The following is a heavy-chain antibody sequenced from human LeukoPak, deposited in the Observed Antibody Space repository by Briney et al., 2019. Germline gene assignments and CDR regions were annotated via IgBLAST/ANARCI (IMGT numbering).Heavy chain of an antibody. CDR2: ISGSGGST. CDR3: AKSRWDTAMASLDY. J-gene: IGHJ4*02. V-gene: IGHV3-23*01. CDR1: GFTFSSYA. Sequence: GGSLRLSCAASGFTFSSYAMSWVRQAPGKGLEWFSAISGSGGSTYYADSVKGRFTISRDNSKNTLYLQMNSLRAEDTAVYYCAKSRWDTAMASLDYWGQGTLVTVSS. D-gene: IGHD5-18*01.